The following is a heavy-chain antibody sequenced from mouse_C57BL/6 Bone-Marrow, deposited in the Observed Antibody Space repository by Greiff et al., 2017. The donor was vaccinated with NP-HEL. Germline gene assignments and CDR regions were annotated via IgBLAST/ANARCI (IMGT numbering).Heavy chain of an antibody. Sequence: EVKLLESGAELVRPGASVKLSCTASGFNIKDDYMHWVKQRPEQGLEWIGWIDPENGDTEYASKFQGKATITADTSSNTAYLQLSSLTSEHTAVYSCTTDCDRLYRYFDDWGTGTTVTVSA. CDR1: GFNIKDDY. CDR3: TTDCDRLYRYFDD. J-gene: IGHJ1*03. V-gene: IGHV14-4*01. CDR2: IDPENGDT.